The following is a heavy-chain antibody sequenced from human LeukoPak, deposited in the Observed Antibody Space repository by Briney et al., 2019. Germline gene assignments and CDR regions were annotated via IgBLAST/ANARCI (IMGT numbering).Heavy chain of an antibody. CDR2: INYSGST. CDR1: GGSISSYY. D-gene: IGHD6-13*01. CDR3: ARVGVSSSWGGDWFDP. V-gene: IGHV4-59*08. J-gene: IGHJ5*02. Sequence: SETLSLTCTVSGGSISSYYWSWIRQPPGKGLEWIGYINYSGSTNYNPSLKSRVTMSVDTSKNQFSLKLSSVTAADTAVYYCARVGVSSSWGGDWFDPWGQGTLVTVSS.